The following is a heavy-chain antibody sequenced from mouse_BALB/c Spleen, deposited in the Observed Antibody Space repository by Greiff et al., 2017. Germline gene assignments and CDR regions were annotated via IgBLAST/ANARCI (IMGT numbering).Heavy chain of an antibody. V-gene: IGHV5-6-3*01. D-gene: IGHD2-14*01. CDR1: GFTFSSYG. CDR2: INSNGGST. Sequence: EVQLQESGGGLVQPGGSLKLSCAASGFTFSSYGMSWVRQTPDKRLELVATINSNGGSTYYPDSVKGRFTISRDNAKNTLYLQMSSLKSEDTAMYYCATAYRYYAMDYWGQGTSVTVSS. J-gene: IGHJ4*01. CDR3: ATAYRYYAMDY.